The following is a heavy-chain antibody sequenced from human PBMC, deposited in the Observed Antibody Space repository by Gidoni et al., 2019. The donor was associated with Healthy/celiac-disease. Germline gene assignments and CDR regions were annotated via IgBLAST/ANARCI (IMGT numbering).Heavy chain of an antibody. V-gene: IGHV4-39*01. CDR1: GCSISSRSYY. J-gene: IGHJ4*02. Sequence: QLQLQESGPGLVKPSETLSLPCTVPGCSISSRSYYWGWIRQPPGKGLEWIGSIYYSGSTYYNPSLKSRVTISVDTSKNQFSLKLSSVTAADTAVYYCARHFDPGYSSGWSSNWGQGTLVTVSS. D-gene: IGHD6-19*01. CDR3: ARHFDPGYSSGWSSN. CDR2: IYYSGST.